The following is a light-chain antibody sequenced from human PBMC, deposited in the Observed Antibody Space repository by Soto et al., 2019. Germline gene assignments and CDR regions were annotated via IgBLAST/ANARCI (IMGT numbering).Light chain of an antibody. CDR2: HTF. Sequence: EIALTQSPAILSLSPGERATLSCRASQSVSTYLAWYQQKPGQAPRLLIYHTFNRATGIPARFSGSGSGTDFTLTISSLEPEDLAVYYCVQRNDWPWTSGQGTKVEI. V-gene: IGKV3-11*01. J-gene: IGKJ1*01. CDR1: QSVSTY. CDR3: VQRNDWPWT.